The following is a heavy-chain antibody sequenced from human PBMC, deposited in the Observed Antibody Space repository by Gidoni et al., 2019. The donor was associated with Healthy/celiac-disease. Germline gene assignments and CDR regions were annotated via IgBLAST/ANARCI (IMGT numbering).Heavy chain of an antibody. CDR3: AREVAGIGGFDY. CDR2: IIPIFGTA. D-gene: IGHD6-19*01. CDR1: GGTFSSYA. J-gene: IGHJ4*02. Sequence: QVQLVQSGAEGKKPGSAVKVSCKASGGTFSSYAISRVRQDPGQGLEWMGGIIPIFGTANYAQKFQGRVTITADESTSTAYMELSSLRSEDTAVYYCAREVAGIGGFDYWGQGTLVTVSS. V-gene: IGHV1-69*01.